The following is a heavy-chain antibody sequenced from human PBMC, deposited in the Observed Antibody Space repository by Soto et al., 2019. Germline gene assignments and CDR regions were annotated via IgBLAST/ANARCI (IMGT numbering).Heavy chain of an antibody. CDR2: ISGDAATT. CDR3: ARDRFRTASSCYFT. V-gene: IGHV3-23*01. Sequence: EVLLLESGGGLVHPGGSLQLSCAGSGFSFRSYAIAWVRQAPGKGLEWVSAISGDAATTSYAESVKGRFAISRDNSKSTLYLQMSSLRVEDTAVYYCARDRFRTASSCYFTWGQGTLVTVSS. J-gene: IGHJ5*02. D-gene: IGHD2-2*01. CDR1: GFSFRSYA.